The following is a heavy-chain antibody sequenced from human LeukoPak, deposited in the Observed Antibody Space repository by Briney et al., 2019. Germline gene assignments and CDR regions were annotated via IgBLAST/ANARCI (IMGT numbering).Heavy chain of an antibody. CDR3: TRDWRNLGYDY. Sequence: KPGGSLRLSCVASGFTFSNYWMLWVRQAPGKGLMWVSLISTDGKSTRYAESVKGRFTISRDNAKNALYLQMDILRAEDTAVYYCTRDWRNLGYDYWGQGTLVTVSS. J-gene: IGHJ4*02. D-gene: IGHD5-12*01. V-gene: IGHV3-74*01. CDR1: GFTFSNYW. CDR2: ISTDGKST.